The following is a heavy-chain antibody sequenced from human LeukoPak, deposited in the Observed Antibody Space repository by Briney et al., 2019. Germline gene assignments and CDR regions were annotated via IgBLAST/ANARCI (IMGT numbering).Heavy chain of an antibody. J-gene: IGHJ3*02. CDR1: GFTFSTYD. V-gene: IGHV3-13*01. CDR2: IGSSGDT. CDR3: ARGASIGFDI. Sequence: GGSLRLSCVASGFTFSTYDFHWVRQDPGKGLEWVSSIGSSGDTFYSGSAKGRFTISRENGKNSLYLQMNSLQAGDTALYYCARGASIGFDIWGQGTMVTVSS. D-gene: IGHD2-2*01.